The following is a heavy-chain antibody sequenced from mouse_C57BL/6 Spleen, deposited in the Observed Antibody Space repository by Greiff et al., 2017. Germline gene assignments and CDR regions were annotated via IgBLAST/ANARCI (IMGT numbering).Heavy chain of an antibody. J-gene: IGHJ1*03. D-gene: IGHD4-1*01. CDR2: ICGDGST. CDR3: TIPTGTSWYFDV. Sequence: VQLKESGPGLVAPSQSLSITCTVSGFSFTSYGVSWVSQPPGKGLEWLGVICGDGSTHYPSPLISRLSISKDNTKSQVFLKLISLQTDDTATYYCTIPTGTSWYFDVWGTGTTVTVSS. V-gene: IGHV2-3*01. CDR1: GFSFTSYG.